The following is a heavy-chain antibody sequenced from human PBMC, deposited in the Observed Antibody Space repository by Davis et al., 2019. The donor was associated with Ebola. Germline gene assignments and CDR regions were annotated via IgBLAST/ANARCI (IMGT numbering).Heavy chain of an antibody. J-gene: IGHJ5*02. D-gene: IGHD4-17*01. CDR1: GFIFSSYA. V-gene: IGHV3-23*01. CDR2: ISVRSIT. CDR3: AKVHPPTTVTTGWFDP. Sequence: GESLKISCAASGFIFSSYAMSWVRQAPRKELEWVSSISVRSITYHADSVKGRFTISRDNSKNTLYLQMNSLRAEDTAVYYCAKVHPPTTVTTGWFDPWGQGTLVTVSS.